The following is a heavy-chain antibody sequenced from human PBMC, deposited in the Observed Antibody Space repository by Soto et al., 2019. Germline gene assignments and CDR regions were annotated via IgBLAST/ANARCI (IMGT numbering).Heavy chain of an antibody. CDR1: GFTFSSSA. CDR3: ASRTSGWYFDY. V-gene: IGHV3-23*01. Sequence: EVQLLESGGGLVQPGGSLRLSCTASGFTFSSSAMSWVRQAPGKGLEWVSVISGSGGSTYYADSVKGRFTISRDNSKNTLYLQMNSLRAEDTAVYYCASRTSGWYFDYWGQGTLVTVSS. J-gene: IGHJ4*02. CDR2: ISGSGGST. D-gene: IGHD6-19*01.